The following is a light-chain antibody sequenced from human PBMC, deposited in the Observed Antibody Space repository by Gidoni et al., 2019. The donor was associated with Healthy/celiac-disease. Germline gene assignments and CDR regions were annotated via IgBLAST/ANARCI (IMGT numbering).Light chain of an antibody. CDR3: QQCYSTPRT. J-gene: IGKJ5*01. CDR1: QSISSY. Sequence: MQMTPSPSSLSASVGDRVTITCRASQSISSYLNWYQQKPGKAPKLLIYAASSLQSGVPSRFSGSGSGTDFTLTISSLQPEDFATYYCQQCYSTPRTFGQGTRLEIK. V-gene: IGKV1-39*01. CDR2: AAS.